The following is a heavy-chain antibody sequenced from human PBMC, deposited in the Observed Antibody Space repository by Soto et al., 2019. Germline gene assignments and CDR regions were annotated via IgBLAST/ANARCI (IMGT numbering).Heavy chain of an antibody. D-gene: IGHD3-3*01. J-gene: IGHJ5*02. CDR3: AKDSDFWTRNWFDP. CDR2: ITGSGGNT. CDR1: GFTFSSYA. V-gene: IGHV3-23*01. Sequence: GGSLRLSCAASGFTFSSYAMSWVRQAPGKGLEWVSGITGSGGNTYYADSVKGRFTISRDNSKNTLYLQMSSLRGEDTAVYYCAKDSDFWTRNWFDPWGQGTLVTVSS.